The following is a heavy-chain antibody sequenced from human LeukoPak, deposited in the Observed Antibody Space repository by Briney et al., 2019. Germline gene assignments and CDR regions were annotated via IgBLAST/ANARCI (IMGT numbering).Heavy chain of an antibody. CDR1: GYTFTSYD. CDR3: ARGINYSSSWYYYFDY. CDR2: MNPNSGNT. J-gene: IGHJ4*02. Sequence: ASVKVSCKASGYTFTSYDINWVRQATGQGLEWMGWMNPNSGNTGYAQKFQGRVTMTRNTSISTAYMELSSLRSEDTAVYYCARGINYSSSWYYYFDYWGQGTLVTVSS. D-gene: IGHD6-13*01. V-gene: IGHV1-8*01.